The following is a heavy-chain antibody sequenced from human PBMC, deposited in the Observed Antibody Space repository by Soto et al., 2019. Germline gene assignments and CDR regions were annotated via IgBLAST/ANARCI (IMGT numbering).Heavy chain of an antibody. CDR3: ETGRGATAMAWYY. D-gene: IGHD5-18*01. CDR1: GGSISSYY. J-gene: IGHJ4*02. Sequence: QVQLQESGPGLVKPSETLSLTCTVSGGSISSYYWSWIRQSPGKGLEWIGYIYYSGSTKYNPSLKGRVTISVDASKNQFSLKLGSVPAADTAVYYWETGRGATAMAWYYWGPGTLVTVSS. V-gene: IGHV4-59*01. CDR2: IYYSGST.